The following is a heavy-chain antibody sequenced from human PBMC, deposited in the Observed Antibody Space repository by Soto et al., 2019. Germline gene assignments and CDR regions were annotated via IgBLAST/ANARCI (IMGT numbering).Heavy chain of an antibody. Sequence: PGGSLRLSCAASGFTFSTYAMSWVRQAPGKGLEWVSVISDSGTTTYYADSVRGRFTVSRDTSKNTLYLQMNSLRAEDTAVYYCAKGSRTSYYSCLDNWGQGTPVTVSS. CDR3: AKGSRTSYYSCLDN. CDR1: GFTFSTYA. D-gene: IGHD2-15*01. J-gene: IGHJ4*02. V-gene: IGHV3-23*01. CDR2: ISDSGTTT.